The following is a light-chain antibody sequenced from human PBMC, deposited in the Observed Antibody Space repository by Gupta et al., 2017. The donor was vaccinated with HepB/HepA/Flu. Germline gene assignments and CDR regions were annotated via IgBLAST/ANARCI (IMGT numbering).Light chain of an antibody. CDR1: QSISSW. J-gene: IGKJ1*01. CDR3: QQYNGDSET. Sequence: DIQMTQSPSTLSASVGDRVTITCRASQSISSWLAWFQQKPGQAPKLLIQRASILESGVPSRFSGSGSGTEFTLTISSLQPDDFATYYCQQYNGDSETFGQGTKVEI. V-gene: IGKV1-5*03. CDR2: RAS.